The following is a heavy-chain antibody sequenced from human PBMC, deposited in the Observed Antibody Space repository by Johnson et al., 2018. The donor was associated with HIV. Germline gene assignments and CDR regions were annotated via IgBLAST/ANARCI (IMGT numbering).Heavy chain of an antibody. CDR1: GFTFSSFW. Sequence: VQLVESGGGLVQPGGSLRLSCAASGFTFSSFWMTWVRQAPGKGLAWVAVISYDGSNKYYADPVKGRFTISRDNSKNTLYLQMNSLRAEDTAVYYCARAGAVGFDAFDIWGQGTMVTVSS. V-gene: IGHV3-30-3*01. CDR2: ISYDGSNK. CDR3: ARAGAVGFDAFDI. J-gene: IGHJ3*02. D-gene: IGHD6-19*01.